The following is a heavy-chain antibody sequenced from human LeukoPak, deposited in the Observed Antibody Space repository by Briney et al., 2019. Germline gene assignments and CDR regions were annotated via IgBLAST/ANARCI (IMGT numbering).Heavy chain of an antibody. CDR2: ISSSGSTI. CDR3: SRLRGYSYGYGDY. D-gene: IGHD5-18*01. J-gene: IGHJ4*02. Sequence: GGSLRLSCAASGFTFSGYSMNWVRQAPGKGLEWISYISSSGSTIDYADSVKGRFTISRDNAKNSLCLRMNSLRAEDTAVYYCSRLRGYSYGYGDYWGQGTLVTVSS. V-gene: IGHV3-48*04. CDR1: GFTFSGYS.